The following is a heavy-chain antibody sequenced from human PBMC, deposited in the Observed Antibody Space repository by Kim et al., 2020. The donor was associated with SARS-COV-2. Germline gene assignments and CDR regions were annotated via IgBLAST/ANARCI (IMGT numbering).Heavy chain of an antibody. Sequence: SETLSLTCTVSGGSISSSSYYWGWIRQPPGKGLEWIGSIYYSGSTYYNPSLKSRVTISVDTSKNQFSLKLSSVTAADTAVYYCARPGGNPPEAFDYWGQGTLVTVSS. V-gene: IGHV4-39*01. J-gene: IGHJ4*02. CDR3: ARPGGNPPEAFDY. CDR1: GGSISSSSYY. CDR2: IYYSGST. D-gene: IGHD2-15*01.